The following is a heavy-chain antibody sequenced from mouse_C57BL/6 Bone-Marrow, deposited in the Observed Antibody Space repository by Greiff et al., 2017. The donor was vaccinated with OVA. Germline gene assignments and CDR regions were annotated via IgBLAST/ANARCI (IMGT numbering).Heavy chain of an antibody. Sequence: VQLQQSGAELVRPGTSVKVSCKASGYAFTNYLIEWVKQRPGQGLEWIGVINPGSGGTNYNEKFKGKATLTADKSSSTAYMQLSSLTSEDSAVYFCARPNWVYAMDYWGQGTSVTVSS. CDR3: ARPNWVYAMDY. D-gene: IGHD4-1*01. J-gene: IGHJ4*01. CDR1: GYAFTNYL. CDR2: INPGSGGT. V-gene: IGHV1-54*01.